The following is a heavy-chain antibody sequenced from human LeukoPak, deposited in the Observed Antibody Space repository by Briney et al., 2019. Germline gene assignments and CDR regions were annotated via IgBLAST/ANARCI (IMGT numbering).Heavy chain of an antibody. CDR2: IKQDGSEK. CDR1: GFTFSSYR. CDR3: ARVRGGGSYYKY. J-gene: IGHJ4*02. Sequence: GGSLRLSCAASGFTFSSYRMSWVRQAPGKGLEWVANIKQDGSEKHYVDSVKGRFTISRDNAKNSLYLQMNSLRAEDTAVYYCARVRGGGSYYKYWGQGTLVTVSS. D-gene: IGHD1-26*01. V-gene: IGHV3-7*01.